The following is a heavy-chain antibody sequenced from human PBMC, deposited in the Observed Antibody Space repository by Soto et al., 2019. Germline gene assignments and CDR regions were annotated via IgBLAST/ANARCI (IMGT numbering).Heavy chain of an antibody. J-gene: IGHJ6*02. CDR3: ARDGASGAYDPDV. Sequence: QEQGVESGGCVVQPGRSLSLACAASGFTFSDYGMNWVRQAPGKGPEWGAVIWYDGSEKYYADSVKGRFTISRDNSKNTVYLQMSSLTAEDTAVYYCARDGASGAYDPDVWGRGTTVTVSS. CDR1: GFTFSDYG. D-gene: IGHD5-12*01. V-gene: IGHV3-33*01. CDR2: IWYDGSEK.